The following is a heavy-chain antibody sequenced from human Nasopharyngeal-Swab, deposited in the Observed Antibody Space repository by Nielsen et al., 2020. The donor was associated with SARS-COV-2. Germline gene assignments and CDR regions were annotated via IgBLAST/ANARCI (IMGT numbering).Heavy chain of an antibody. Sequence: GGSLRLSCAASGFTFSDYYMSWIRQAPGKGLEWVSYISSSSSYTNYADSVKGRFTTSRDNAKNSLYLQMNSLRADDTAVYYCARGSIRGIIISDFDYWGQGTLVTVSS. D-gene: IGHD3-10*01. CDR2: ISSSSSYT. CDR3: ARGSIRGIIISDFDY. J-gene: IGHJ4*02. CDR1: GFTFSDYY. V-gene: IGHV3-11*05.